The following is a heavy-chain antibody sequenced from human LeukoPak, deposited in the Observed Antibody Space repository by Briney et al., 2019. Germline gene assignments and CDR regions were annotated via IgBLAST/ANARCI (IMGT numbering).Heavy chain of an antibody. V-gene: IGHV4-39*01. Sequence: SETLSLTCTVSGDSISSRTWGWIRLPPEKGLEGIGVILYSGSTQYSPALESRVTISVDTAKNQFSLKLTSVTAADTAVYHCVEYSTSSGWLDPWGQGTLVTVSS. CDR3: VEYSTSSGWLDP. CDR1: GDSISSRT. J-gene: IGHJ5*02. D-gene: IGHD6-6*01. CDR2: ILYSGST.